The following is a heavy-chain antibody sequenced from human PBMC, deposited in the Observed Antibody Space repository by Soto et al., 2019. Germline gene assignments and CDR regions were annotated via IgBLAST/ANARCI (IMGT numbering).Heavy chain of an antibody. D-gene: IGHD1-26*01. CDR3: ARHSSGPNSHVDY. Sequence: GESLKISCKGAGYSFSTYWIAWVRQTPEKGLEGIGIISAGHSKVRYSPSFEGQVTISVDKSIATAYLQWNTPKASDTAISYCARHSSGPNSHVDYWGQGSLVTVSS. CDR2: ISAGHSKV. CDR1: GYSFSTYW. V-gene: IGHV5-51*01. J-gene: IGHJ4*01.